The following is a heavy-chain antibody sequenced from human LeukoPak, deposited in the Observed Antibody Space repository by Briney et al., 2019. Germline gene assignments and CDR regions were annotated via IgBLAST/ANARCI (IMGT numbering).Heavy chain of an antibody. CDR1: GYSISSGYY. CDR3: ARHRWLPHDPPRH. Sequence: SETLPLTCTVSGYSISSGYYWGWIRQPPGKGLEWIGSIYHSGSTYYNPSLKSRVTISVDTSKNQFSLKLDSVTVADTAMYYCARHRWLPHDPPRHWGQGTLVTVSS. V-gene: IGHV4-38-2*02. D-gene: IGHD5-18*01. CDR2: IYHSGST. J-gene: IGHJ4*02.